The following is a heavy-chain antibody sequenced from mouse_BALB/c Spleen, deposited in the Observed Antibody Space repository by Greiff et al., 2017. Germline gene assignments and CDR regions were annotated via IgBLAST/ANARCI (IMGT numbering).Heavy chain of an antibody. CDR2: INPSTGYT. CDR1: GYTFTSYW. J-gene: IGHJ2*01. V-gene: IGHV1-7*01. D-gene: IGHD4-1*01. Sequence: QVQLKQSGAELAKPGASVKMSCKASGYTFTSYWMHWVKQRPGQGLEWIGYINPSTGYTEYNQKFKDKVTLTADKSSSTAYMQLSSLTSEDSAVYYCARLGPVGDYWGQGTTLTVSS. CDR3: ARLGPVGDY.